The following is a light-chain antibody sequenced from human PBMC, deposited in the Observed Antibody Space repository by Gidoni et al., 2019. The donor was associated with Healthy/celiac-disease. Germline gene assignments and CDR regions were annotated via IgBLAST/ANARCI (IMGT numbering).Light chain of an antibody. CDR1: QSVLYSSNNKNY. V-gene: IGKV4-1*01. CDR3: QQYYSTPWT. Sequence: DIVMTQSPDPLAVSLGERATINCKSSQSVLYSSNNKNYLAWYQQKPGQPPKLLIDWASTREAGVPDRFSGSGSGTDFTLTSSSLQAEDVAVYYCQQYYSTPWTFGQGTKVEIK. CDR2: WAS. J-gene: IGKJ1*01.